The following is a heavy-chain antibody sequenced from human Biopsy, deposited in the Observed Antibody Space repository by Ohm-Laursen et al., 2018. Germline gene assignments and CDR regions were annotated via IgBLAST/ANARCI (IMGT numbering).Heavy chain of an antibody. CDR3: ARHSFGSGRDF. CDR2: IFYSANT. J-gene: IGHJ4*02. D-gene: IGHD3-10*01. Sequence: GTLSLTCTVSGVSINGGRYYWNWIRHHPGKGLEWIGNIFYSANTYYNPSLKSRVTISVDTSNNQFSLKLSSLTAADTAVYYCARHSFGSGRDFWGQGTLVTVSS. CDR1: GVSINGGRYY. V-gene: IGHV4-39*01.